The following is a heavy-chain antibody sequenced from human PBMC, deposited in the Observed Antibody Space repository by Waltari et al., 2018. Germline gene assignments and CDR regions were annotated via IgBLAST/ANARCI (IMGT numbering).Heavy chain of an antibody. D-gene: IGHD6-19*01. Sequence: DVQLVESGGGLVKPGGSLRLSFAASGFSFSSYYMNWVRQARGRGLGGVAYSSGSGRGYICYTDSVKGRFTITRDNAKNSLFLQMNSRRAEDTAVYYCTRDLYGSGGDYFDPWGQGTLVTVSS. CDR2: SSGSGRGYI. V-gene: IGHV3-21*01. CDR1: GFSFSSYY. J-gene: IGHJ4*02. CDR3: TRDLYGSGGDYFDP.